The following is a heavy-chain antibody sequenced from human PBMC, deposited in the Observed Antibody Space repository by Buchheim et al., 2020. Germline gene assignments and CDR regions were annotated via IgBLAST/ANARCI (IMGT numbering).Heavy chain of an antibody. CDR2: ISYDGSNK. Sequence: QVQLVESGGGVVQPGRSLRLSCAASGFTFSSYAMHWVRQAPGKGLEWVAVISYDGSNKYYADSVKGRFTISRDNSKNTLYLQMNSLRAEDTAVYYCARRDRRRGYSYGEFDYWGQGTL. CDR3: ARRDRRRGYSYGEFDY. J-gene: IGHJ4*02. CDR1: GFTFSSYA. D-gene: IGHD5-18*01. V-gene: IGHV3-30-3*01.